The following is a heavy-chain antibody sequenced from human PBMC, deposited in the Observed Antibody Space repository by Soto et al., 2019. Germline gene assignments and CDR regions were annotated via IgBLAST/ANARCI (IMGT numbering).Heavy chain of an antibody. CDR1: GFTYSTYT. Sequence: GGSLRLSCAGSGFTYSTYTMHWVRQAPGKGLEWVAVISYDGNNKFYADSVKGRFTISRDSTKQTLYLQMNSLRPDATAMYYCSSVGVSWSEYTSNYGNYFDYWGQGAMVTVSS. CDR3: SSVGVSWSEYTSNYGNYFDY. CDR2: ISYDGNNK. D-gene: IGHD1-7*01. J-gene: IGHJ4*02. V-gene: IGHV3-30-3*01.